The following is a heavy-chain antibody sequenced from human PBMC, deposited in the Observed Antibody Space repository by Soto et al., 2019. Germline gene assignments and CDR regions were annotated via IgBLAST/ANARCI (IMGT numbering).Heavy chain of an antibody. V-gene: IGHV4-34*01. CDR2: INHSGST. D-gene: IGHD2-2*01. CDR3: ARGYCSSTSCYYYYYGMDV. CDR1: GGSFSGYY. J-gene: IGHJ6*02. Sequence: SSETLSLTCAVYGGSFSGYYWSWIRQPPGKGLEWIGEINHSGSTNYNPSLKSRVTISVDTSKNQFSLKLSSVTAADTAVYYCARGYCSSTSCYYYYYGMDVWGQVTTVTVSS.